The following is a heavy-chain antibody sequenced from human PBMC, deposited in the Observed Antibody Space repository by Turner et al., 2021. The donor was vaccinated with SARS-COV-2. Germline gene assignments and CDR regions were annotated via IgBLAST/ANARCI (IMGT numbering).Heavy chain of an antibody. V-gene: IGHV3-23*01. D-gene: IGHD4-17*01. CDR3: AKGDHPYGDYMTPFDH. Sequence: EVQLLESGGGFVQPGDSLRLSCAGSGFNFGDYAMTWVRQSPGRGLHCVSSITGRADKTYYADSLKGRFTVSRDNSKSTLYLQVNSLRAEDTAVYYCAKGDHPYGDYMTPFDHWGQGTLVTVSS. J-gene: IGHJ4*02. CDR2: ITGRADKT. CDR1: GFNFGDYA.